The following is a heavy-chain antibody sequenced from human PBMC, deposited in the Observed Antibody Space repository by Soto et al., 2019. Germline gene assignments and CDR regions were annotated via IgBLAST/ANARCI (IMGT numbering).Heavy chain of an antibody. D-gene: IGHD3-22*01. CDR1: GGTFSSYA. CDR2: IIPIFGTA. CDR3: ARGSFRLLTRLYYYYYGMDV. V-gene: IGHV1-69*13. J-gene: IGHJ6*02. Sequence: GASVKVSCKASGGTFSSYAISWVRQAPGRGLEWMGGIIPIFGTANYAQKFQGRVTITADESTSTAYMELSSLRSEDTAVYYCARGSFRLLTRLYYYYYGMDVWGQGTTVTVS.